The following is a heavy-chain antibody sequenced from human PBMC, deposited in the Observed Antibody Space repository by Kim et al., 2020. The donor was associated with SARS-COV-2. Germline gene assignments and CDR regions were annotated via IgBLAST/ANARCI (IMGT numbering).Heavy chain of an antibody. J-gene: IGHJ4*02. CDR3: TRGDYDILTGSNY. Sequence: YAASVKGTFTISRDDSKSIAYLQMNSLKTEDTAVYYCTRGDYDILTGSNYWGQGTLVTVSS. V-gene: IGHV3-49*02. D-gene: IGHD3-9*01.